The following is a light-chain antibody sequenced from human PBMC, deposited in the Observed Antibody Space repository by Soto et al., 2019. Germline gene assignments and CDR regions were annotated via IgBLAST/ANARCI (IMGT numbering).Light chain of an antibody. CDR3: KHYNSYSWT. Sequence: DIQMTQSPSTLSASVGDRVTITCRASQSISSWLAWYQQKPGKAPKLLIYDASSLESGVPSRFSGSGSGTGFTLTISCLQPDDFATYYCKHYNSYSWTFGQGTKVEIK. V-gene: IGKV1-5*01. CDR2: DAS. CDR1: QSISSW. J-gene: IGKJ1*01.